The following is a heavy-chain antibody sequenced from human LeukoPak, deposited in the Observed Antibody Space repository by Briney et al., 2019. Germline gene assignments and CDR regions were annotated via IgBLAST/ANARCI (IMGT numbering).Heavy chain of an antibody. V-gene: IGHV5-51*01. D-gene: IGHD4-17*01. CDR3: ARPGRATVTRLDY. J-gene: IGHJ4*02. CDR2: IYPSDSET. Sequence: GESLQISCKGSGNRFSSYWIGWVRKMPGKGLEWMGIIYPSDSETRHSPSFQGQVTISADKSISTAFLQSSRPKASDTAMYYCARPGRATVTRLDYWGQGTLVTVTS. CDR1: GNRFSSYW.